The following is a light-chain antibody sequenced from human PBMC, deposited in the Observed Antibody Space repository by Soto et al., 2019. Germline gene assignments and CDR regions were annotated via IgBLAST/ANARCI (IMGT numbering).Light chain of an antibody. V-gene: IGLV3-27*01. J-gene: IGLJ2*01. CDR2: KDS. CDR1: VLAKKY. Sequence: SYELTQPSSVSVSPGQTARITCSGDVLAKKYARWFQQKPGQAPVLVIYKDSERPSGIPERFSGSSSGTTVTLTISGAQVEDEADYYCYSEADNGHVVFGGGTKLTVL. CDR3: YSEADNGHVV.